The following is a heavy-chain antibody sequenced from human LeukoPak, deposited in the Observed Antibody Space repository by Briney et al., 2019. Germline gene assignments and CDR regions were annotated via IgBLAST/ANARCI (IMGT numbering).Heavy chain of an antibody. D-gene: IGHD2-2*01. V-gene: IGHV2-5*01. CDR1: GFSLSTSGVG. J-gene: IGHJ5*02. CDR3: AHTRGPGHCSSDSCLNWFDP. Sequence: ESGPTLVKPTQTLTLTCTFSGFSLSTSGVGVGWIRQPPGEALEWLALIYWNDDERYSPFLKSRLTITKDTSKNQVVLTMTNMDPVDTATYYCAHTRGPGHCSSDSCLNWFDPWGQGTLVTVSS. CDR2: IYWNDDE.